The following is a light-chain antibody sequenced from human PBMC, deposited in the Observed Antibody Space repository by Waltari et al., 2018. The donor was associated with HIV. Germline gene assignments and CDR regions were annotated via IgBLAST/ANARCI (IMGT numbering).Light chain of an antibody. V-gene: IGLV2-23*02. Sequence: QSALTQPASVSGSPGQSITISCTGTSSDIGGYDYVSWYQHLPVKVPKLMIYDVNKRPSGVSSRCSGSKSGSTASLTISGLQPEDEADDYCCSYSGSGTLVFGGGTKLIVL. CDR3: CSYSGSGTLV. J-gene: IGLJ2*01. CDR2: DVN. CDR1: SSDIGGYDY.